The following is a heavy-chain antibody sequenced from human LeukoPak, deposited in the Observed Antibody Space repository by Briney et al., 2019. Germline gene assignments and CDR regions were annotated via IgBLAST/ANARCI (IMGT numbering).Heavy chain of an antibody. CDR1: GFTFSSYW. D-gene: IGHD1-26*01. CDR2: IHSDGST. CDR3: ARASTRSFLDY. J-gene: IGHJ4*02. Sequence: GGSLRLSCAASGFTFSSYWMHRVRQAPGKGLVWVSHIHSDGSTTYADSVKGRFTISRDNAKKTLYLQMNSLRAEDTAVYYCARASTRSFLDYWGQGTLVTVSS. V-gene: IGHV3-74*01.